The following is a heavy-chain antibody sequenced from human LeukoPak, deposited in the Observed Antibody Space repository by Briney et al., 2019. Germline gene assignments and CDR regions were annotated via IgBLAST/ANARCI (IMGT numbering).Heavy chain of an antibody. D-gene: IGHD2-2*01. V-gene: IGHV4-34*01. J-gene: IGHJ3*02. CDR2: INHSGST. CDR1: GGSFSGYY. Sequence: SETLSLTCAVYGGSFSGYYWSWIRQPPGKGLEWIGEINHSGSTNYNPSLKSRVTISVDTPKNQFSLKLSSVTAADTAVYYCARDARRGDDAFDIWGQGTMVTVSS. CDR3: ARDARRGDDAFDI.